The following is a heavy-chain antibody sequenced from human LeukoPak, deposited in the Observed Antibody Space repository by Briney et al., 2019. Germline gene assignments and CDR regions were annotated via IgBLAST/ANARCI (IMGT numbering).Heavy chain of an antibody. J-gene: IGHJ4*02. D-gene: IGHD3-10*01. CDR1: GDSINNYY. CDR3: ARAVHYSGTSDQYTGGWYYFDF. Sequence: SETLSLTCTVSGDSINNYYWSWIRQPPGKGLEWIGNINYSGSSNSNPSLKSRATISVGMSGKHFFLDLISVTAADTAVYYCARAVHYSGTSDQYTGGWYYFDFWGQGTRVTVSS. V-gene: IGHV4-59*01. CDR2: INYSGSS.